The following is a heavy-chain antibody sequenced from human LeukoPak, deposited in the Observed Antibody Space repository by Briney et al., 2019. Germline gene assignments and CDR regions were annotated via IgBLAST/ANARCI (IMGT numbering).Heavy chain of an antibody. CDR3: ARDSLHRIYYDSSGYPIDY. J-gene: IGHJ4*02. CDR1: GYTFTSYG. CDR2: ISAYNGNT. Sequence: ASVRVSCKASGYTFTSYGISWVRQAPGQGLEWMGWISAYNGNTNYAQKLQGRVTMTTDTSTSTAYMEPRSLRSDDTAVYYCARDSLHRIYYDSSGYPIDYWGQGTLVTVSS. V-gene: IGHV1-18*01. D-gene: IGHD3-22*01.